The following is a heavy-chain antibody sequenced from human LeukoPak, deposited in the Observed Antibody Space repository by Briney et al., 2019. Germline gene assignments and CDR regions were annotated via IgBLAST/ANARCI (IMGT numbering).Heavy chain of an antibody. V-gene: IGHV5-51*01. Sequence: GESLKISCKGSGYIFASYWIGWVRQMPGKGLEWVGIIYPGDSHTIYSPSFQGQVTISADKSINTAYLKWSTLRASDTAMYYCARQRGANWFDPWGQGTLVTVSS. J-gene: IGHJ5*02. CDR1: GYIFASYW. CDR3: ARQRGANWFDP. CDR2: IYPGDSHT.